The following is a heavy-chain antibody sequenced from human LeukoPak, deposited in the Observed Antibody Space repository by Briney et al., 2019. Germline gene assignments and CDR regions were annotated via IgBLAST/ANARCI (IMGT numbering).Heavy chain of an antibody. J-gene: IGHJ4*02. CDR2: IYYSGST. V-gene: IGHV4-39*02. D-gene: IGHD3-22*01. CDR1: GGSISSSSYY. Sequence: SETLSLTCTVSGGSISSSSYYWGWIRQPPGKGLERIGSIYYSGSTYYNPSLKSRVTISVDTSKNQFSLKLSSVTAADTAVYYCARDYYDSSGYYNWGQGTLVTVSS. CDR3: ARDYYDSSGYYN.